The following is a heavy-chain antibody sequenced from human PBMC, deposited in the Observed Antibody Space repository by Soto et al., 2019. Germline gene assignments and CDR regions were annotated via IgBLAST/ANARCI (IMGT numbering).Heavy chain of an antibody. CDR2: ISGSGGST. Sequence: GGSLRLSCAASGFTFSSYAMSWVRQAPGKGLEWVSAISGSGGSTYYADSVKGRFTISRDNSKNTLYLQMNSLRAEDTAVYHCAKKCGCYEGYFDYWGQGTLVTVSS. CDR1: GFTFSSYA. D-gene: IGHD2-21*01. CDR3: AKKCGCYEGYFDY. J-gene: IGHJ4*02. V-gene: IGHV3-23*01.